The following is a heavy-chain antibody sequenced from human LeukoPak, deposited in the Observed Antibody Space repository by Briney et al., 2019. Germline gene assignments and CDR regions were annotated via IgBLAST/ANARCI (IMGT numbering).Heavy chain of an antibody. V-gene: IGHV1-8*01. D-gene: IGHD3-10*01. J-gene: IGHJ4*02. Sequence: ASVKVSCKASGYTFTSYDINWVRQAPGQGLEWMGWMNPNSGNTGYAQKFQGRVTMTRNTSISTAYMELSSLRSEDTAVYYCARRRDYYGSGSYVGYWGQGTLVTASS. CDR3: ARRRDYYGSGSYVGY. CDR2: MNPNSGNT. CDR1: GYTFTSYD.